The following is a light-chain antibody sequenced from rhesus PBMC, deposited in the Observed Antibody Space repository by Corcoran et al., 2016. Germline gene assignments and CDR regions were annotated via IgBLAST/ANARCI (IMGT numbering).Light chain of an antibody. Sequence: EIVMTQSPATLSLSPGERATLSCRASQSVSSYVAWYQQKPEQAPRPLIYGASSRATGIPDRFSGSGSVTDFTLIISSLEPEDVGVYYCQQYNNWRTFGQGTKVEIK. CDR2: GAS. J-gene: IGKJ1*01. CDR3: QQYNNWRT. CDR1: QSVSSY. V-gene: IGKV3S9*01.